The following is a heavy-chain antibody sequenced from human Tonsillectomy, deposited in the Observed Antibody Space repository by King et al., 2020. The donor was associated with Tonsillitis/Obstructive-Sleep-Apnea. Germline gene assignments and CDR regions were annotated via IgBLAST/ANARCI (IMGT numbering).Heavy chain of an antibody. CDR1: GGSISSYY. D-gene: IGHD2-2*01. V-gene: IGHV4-59*12. J-gene: IGHJ6*02. Sequence: VQLQESGPGLVKPSETLSLTCTVSGGSISSYYWSWIRQPPGKGLEWIGYIYYSGNTNYKPSLESRLTISVDTSKNQFFLKLSSVTAADTAVYYCARDMPSYGMDVWGQGTTVTVSS. CDR2: IYYSGNT. CDR3: ARDMPSYGMDV.